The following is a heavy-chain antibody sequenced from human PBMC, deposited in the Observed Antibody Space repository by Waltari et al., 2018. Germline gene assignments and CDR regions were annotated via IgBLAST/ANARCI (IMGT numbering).Heavy chain of an antibody. D-gene: IGHD1-26*01. Sequence: QVQLVESGGGVIQPGRSLRLSCAASGFTFSSYAMHWVRQAPGKGLEWVAVISYDGSNKYYADSVKGRFTISRDNSKNTLYLQMNSLRAEDTAVYYCARAKVGAKGPEYFQHWGQGTLVTVSS. V-gene: IGHV3-30-3*01. CDR3: ARAKVGAKGPEYFQH. CDR1: GFTFSSYA. CDR2: ISYDGSNK. J-gene: IGHJ1*01.